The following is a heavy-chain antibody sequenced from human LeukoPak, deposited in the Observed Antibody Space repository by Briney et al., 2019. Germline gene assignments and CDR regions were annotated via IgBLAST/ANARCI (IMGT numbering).Heavy chain of an antibody. Sequence: SETLSLTCTVSGGSIGTYYWSWIRQPPGKGLEWIGYIHYSGTTNYNPSLESRVSISVDTSKNQFSLRLSSVTAADTAVYYCARDSGEPLYSFDYWGQGTLVTVSS. CDR3: ARDSGEPLYSFDY. CDR1: GGSIGTYY. V-gene: IGHV4-59*01. CDR2: IHYSGTT. J-gene: IGHJ4*02. D-gene: IGHD2-15*01.